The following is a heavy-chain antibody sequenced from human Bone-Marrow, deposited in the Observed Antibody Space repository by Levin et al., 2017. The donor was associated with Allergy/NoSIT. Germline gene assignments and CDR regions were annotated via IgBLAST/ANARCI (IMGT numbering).Heavy chain of an antibody. CDR2: TYAGSNT. D-gene: IGHD2-21*01. Sequence: SCEASGFTVSTRYMTWVRQAPGKGLEWVSTTYAGSNTEYADSVRGRFTVSRDNSKNTLLLQMNSLRAGDTAAYSCARSGLVMATSTLDLWGQGTLVTVSS. V-gene: IGHV3-66*01. CDR1: GFTVSTRY. CDR3: ARSGLVMATSTLDL. J-gene: IGHJ5*02.